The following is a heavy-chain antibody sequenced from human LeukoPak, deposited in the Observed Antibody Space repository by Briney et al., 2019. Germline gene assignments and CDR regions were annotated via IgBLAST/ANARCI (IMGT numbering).Heavy chain of an antibody. J-gene: IGHJ5*02. CDR2: INHGEST. V-gene: IGHV4-39*07. Sequence: SETLSLTCTVSGGSISSSSYYWGWIRQPPGKGLEWIGEINHGESTNYNPSLKSRVTISVDTSKNQFSLKLSSVTAADTAVYYCARGNGNWFDPWGQGTLVTVSS. CDR3: ARGNGNWFDP. CDR1: GGSISSSSYY.